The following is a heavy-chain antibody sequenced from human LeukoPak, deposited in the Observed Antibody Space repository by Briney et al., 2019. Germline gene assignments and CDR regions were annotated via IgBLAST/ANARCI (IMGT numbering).Heavy chain of an antibody. Sequence: GGSLRLSCAASGFTFSSYSMNWVRQAPGKGLEWVSSISSSSSYIYYADSVKGRFTISRDNAKNSLYLQMNSLRAEDTAVYYCARDGLYYDFWSGYSPYYFGYWGQGTLVTVSS. V-gene: IGHV3-21*01. CDR2: ISSSSSYI. CDR1: GFTFSSYS. CDR3: ARDGLYYDFWSGYSPYYFGY. D-gene: IGHD3-3*01. J-gene: IGHJ4*02.